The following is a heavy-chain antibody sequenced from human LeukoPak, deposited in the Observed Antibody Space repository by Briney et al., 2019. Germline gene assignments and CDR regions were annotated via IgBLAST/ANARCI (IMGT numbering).Heavy chain of an antibody. V-gene: IGHV4-39*01. CDR2: IYHSEST. D-gene: IGHD1-26*01. Sequence: SETLSLTCTVSGGSISSRSYYWGWIRQPPGKGLEWIGSIYHSESTYYNPSLKSRVTISADTSKNQFSLKLCSVTAADTAVYFCARHVNSNGSPSDYWGQGTLVTVSS. J-gene: IGHJ4*02. CDR1: GGSISSRSYY. CDR3: ARHVNSNGSPSDY.